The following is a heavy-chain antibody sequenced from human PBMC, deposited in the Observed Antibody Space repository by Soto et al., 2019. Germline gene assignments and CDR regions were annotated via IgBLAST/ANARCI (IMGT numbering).Heavy chain of an antibody. J-gene: IGHJ4*02. D-gene: IGHD2-15*01. CDR3: ARRSGGRCYNY. Sequence: QLQLQESGPGLMKPSETLSLTCTVSGGSIYSDGYYWGWIRQSPGKGLEWIGNIYYSGNTYYNPCLKSRVNISMDTSKNQFFLKLTSVTAADTAVYYCARRSGGRCYNYWGRGTLVTVSS. CDR2: IYYSGNT. V-gene: IGHV4-39*01. CDR1: GGSIYSDGYY.